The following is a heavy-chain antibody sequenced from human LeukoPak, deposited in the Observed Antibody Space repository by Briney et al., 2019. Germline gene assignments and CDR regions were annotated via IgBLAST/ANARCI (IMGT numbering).Heavy chain of an antibody. CDR2: IRSKAYGGTT. J-gene: IGHJ4*02. CDR1: GFTFGDYA. CDR3: AKDALRAVPYYFDY. Sequence: PGGSLRLSCTASGFTFGDYAMSWVRQAPGKGLEWVGFIRSKAYGGTTEYAASVKGRFTISRDDSKSIAYLQMNSLRAEDTAVYYCAKDALRAVPYYFDYWGQGTLVTVSS. V-gene: IGHV3-49*04. D-gene: IGHD3-10*01.